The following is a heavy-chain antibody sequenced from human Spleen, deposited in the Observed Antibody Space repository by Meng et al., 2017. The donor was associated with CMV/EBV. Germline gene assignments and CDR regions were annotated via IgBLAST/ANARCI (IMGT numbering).Heavy chain of an antibody. D-gene: IGHD3-16*02. CDR2: ISSSSSTM. J-gene: IGHJ4*02. CDR1: GFTFSSYE. Sequence: GESLKISCAASGFTFSSYEMNWVRQAPGKGLEWVSYISSSSSTMYYADSVKGRFTISRDNAKNSLYLQMHSLRDEDTAVYYCASNRHRGVYVWGSYRQDAPDYWGQGTLVTVSS. V-gene: IGHV3-48*03. CDR3: ASNRHRGVYVWGSYRQDAPDY.